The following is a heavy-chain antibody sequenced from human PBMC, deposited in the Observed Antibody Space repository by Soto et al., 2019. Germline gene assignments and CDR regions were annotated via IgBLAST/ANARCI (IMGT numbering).Heavy chain of an antibody. D-gene: IGHD3-10*01. CDR2: ICYSGST. J-gene: IGHJ6*03. V-gene: IGHV4-59*01. Sequence: SETLSLTCTVSGGSISSYYWSWIRQPPGKGLEWIGYICYSGSTNYNPSLKSRVTISVDTSKNQFSLKLSSVTAADTAVYYCARSITMVRGAETPYYYYYYMDVWGKGTTVTVSS. CDR1: GGSISSYY. CDR3: ARSITMVRGAETPYYYYYYMDV.